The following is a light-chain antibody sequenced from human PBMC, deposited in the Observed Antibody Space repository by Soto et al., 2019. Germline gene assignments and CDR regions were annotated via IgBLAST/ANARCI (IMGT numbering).Light chain of an antibody. CDR2: GVN. CDR3: TSYATTTTVL. Sequence: QSALTQPASVSGSPGQSITISCIGTSSDVGGYNYVSWYQQHPGKAPKLIIFGVNNRPSGVSNRFSGSKSGNTASLTISGLQAEDEAYYYCTSYATTTTVLFGGGTKLTVL. J-gene: IGLJ2*01. CDR1: SSDVGGYNY. V-gene: IGLV2-14*01.